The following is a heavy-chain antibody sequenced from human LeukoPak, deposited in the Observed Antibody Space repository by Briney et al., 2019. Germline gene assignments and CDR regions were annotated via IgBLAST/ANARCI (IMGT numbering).Heavy chain of an antibody. J-gene: IGHJ4*02. V-gene: IGHV4-34*01. CDR2: TNHSGST. CDR3: ARGQVPLIVVVNPIGEISFDY. D-gene: IGHD3-22*01. CDR1: GGSFSGYY. Sequence: SETLSLTCAVYGGSFSGYYWSWIRQPPGKGLEWIGETNHSGSTNYNPSLKSRVTISVDTSKNQFSLKLSSVTAADTAVYYCARGQVPLIVVVNPIGEISFDYWGQGTLVTVSS.